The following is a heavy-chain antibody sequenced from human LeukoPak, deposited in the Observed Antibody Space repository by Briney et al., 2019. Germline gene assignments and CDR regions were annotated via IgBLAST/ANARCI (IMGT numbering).Heavy chain of an antibody. CDR2: IYYSGST. CDR1: GGSISSSSYY. CDR3: ARVAAKTVDY. V-gene: IGHV4-39*07. D-gene: IGHD2-15*01. Sequence: PSETLSLTCTVSGGSISSSSYYWGWIRQPPGKGLEWIGSIYYSGSTYYNPSLKSRVTISVDTSKSQFSLKLSSVTAADTAVYYCARVAAKTVDYWGQGTLVTVSS. J-gene: IGHJ4*02.